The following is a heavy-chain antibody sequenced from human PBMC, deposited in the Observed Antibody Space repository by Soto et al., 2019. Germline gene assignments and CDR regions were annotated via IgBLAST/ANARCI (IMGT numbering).Heavy chain of an antibody. V-gene: IGHV1-69*12. J-gene: IGHJ4*02. Sequence: QVQLVQSGAEVKKPGSSVKVSCKASGGTFSSYAISWVRQAPGQGLEWMGGIIPIFGTANYAQKFQGRVTITAAESTSTAYMELSSLRSEDTAVYYCASGITIFGVAPIDYWGQGPLVTVSS. CDR2: IIPIFGTA. D-gene: IGHD3-3*01. CDR3: ASGITIFGVAPIDY. CDR1: GGTFSSYA.